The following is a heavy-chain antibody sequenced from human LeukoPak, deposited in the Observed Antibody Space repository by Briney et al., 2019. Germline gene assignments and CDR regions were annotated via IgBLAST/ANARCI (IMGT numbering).Heavy chain of an antibody. J-gene: IGHJ6*03. V-gene: IGHV3-30*02. CDR3: ARGYGPAGPYYYYMHV. CDR1: GLTFSSYG. CDR2: IRYDGSNK. D-gene: IGHD5-18*01. Sequence: GGSLRLSCAASGLTFSSYGMHWVHQAPGKGLEWVAFIRYDGSNKYYADSVEGRFTISRDNSKNTLYLQMNSLRAEDTAVYYCARGYGPAGPYYYYMHVWGKGTTVTVSS.